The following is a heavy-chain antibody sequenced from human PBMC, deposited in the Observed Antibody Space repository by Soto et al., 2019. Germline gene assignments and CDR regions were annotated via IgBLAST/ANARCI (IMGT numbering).Heavy chain of an antibody. CDR2: INSDGSST. V-gene: IGHV3-74*01. CDR1: GFTFSSYW. CDR3: SLNDY. J-gene: IGHJ4*02. Sequence: GGSLRLSCAASGFTFSSYWMHWVRQAPGKGLVWVSRINSDGSSTSYADSVKGRFTISRDNSKSTLFLQMNSLRAVDTAVYYCSLNDYWGQGTLVTVSS.